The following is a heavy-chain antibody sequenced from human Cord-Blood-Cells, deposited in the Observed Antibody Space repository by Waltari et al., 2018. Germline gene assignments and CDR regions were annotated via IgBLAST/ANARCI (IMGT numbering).Heavy chain of an antibody. CDR3: ARISRKYYDCWSGYYDAFAI. D-gene: IGHD3-3*01. V-gene: IGHV2-70*04. Sequence: VVSTQTLTLTCTFSGFSLSTSGIRVGLIRQPPGKALEWRARIDWDVDKFYSTSLKTRLTISKDTSKNQGVLTMTNIEPVDTATYYCARISRKYYDCWSGYYDAFAIWGQGTMVTVSS. CDR2: IDWDVDK. CDR1: GFSLSTSGIR. J-gene: IGHJ3*02.